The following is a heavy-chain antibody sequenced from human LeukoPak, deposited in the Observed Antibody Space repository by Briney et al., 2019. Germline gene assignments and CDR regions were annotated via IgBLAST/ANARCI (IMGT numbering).Heavy chain of an antibody. Sequence: PSETLSLTCTVSGGSISSSSYYWGWIRQPPGKGLEWIGSIYYSGSTYYNPSLKSRVTISVDTSKNQFSLKLSSVTAADTAVYYCAGMGSSPRSDYWGQGTLVTVSS. D-gene: IGHD6-6*01. CDR2: IYYSGST. J-gene: IGHJ4*02. CDR1: GGSISSSSYY. V-gene: IGHV4-39*01. CDR3: AGMGSSPRSDY.